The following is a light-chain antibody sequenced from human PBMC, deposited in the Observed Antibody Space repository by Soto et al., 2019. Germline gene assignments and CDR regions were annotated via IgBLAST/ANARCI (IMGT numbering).Light chain of an antibody. V-gene: IGLV2-14*01. Sequence: QSALTQPASVSGSPGQSITISCTGTSSDVGGFNYVSWYQHHPGKAPKLMIYEVSNRPSGVANRFFGSKSGNTASLTISGLQAEDEAAYYCSAYTRSSTYVFGTGTKLTVL. J-gene: IGLJ1*01. CDR2: EVS. CDR1: SSDVGGFNY. CDR3: SAYTRSSTYV.